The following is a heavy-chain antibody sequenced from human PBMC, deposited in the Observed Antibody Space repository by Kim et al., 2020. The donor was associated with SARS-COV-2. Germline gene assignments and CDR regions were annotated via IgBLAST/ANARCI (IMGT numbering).Heavy chain of an antibody. J-gene: IGHJ4*02. D-gene: IGHD6-19*01. CDR1: SDSMSSYY. CDR3: ARSEGRGSWRQFDH. V-gene: IGHV4-59*01. CDR2: IYYSGNT. Sequence: SETLSLTCAISSDSMSSYYWSWIRHLPGRGLEWIGYIYYSGNTDYNPSLKSRVSISWDTSKGHFSLAVTSLTAADTAVYYCARSEGRGSWRQFDHWGQGILVTVSS.